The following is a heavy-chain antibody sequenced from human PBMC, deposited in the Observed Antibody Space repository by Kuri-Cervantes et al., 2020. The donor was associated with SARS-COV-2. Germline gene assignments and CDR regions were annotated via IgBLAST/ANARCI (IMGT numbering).Heavy chain of an antibody. D-gene: IGHD3-10*01. CDR3: AKARYYS. CDR2: VDSGGRT. J-gene: IGHJ6*02. V-gene: IGHV3-53*01. Sequence: ETLSLTCAASGFSVSDHHMSWVRRAPGKGLDWVANVDSGGRTYYADSVKGRFTISRDNSKNTLYLQMNSLRAEDTAVYYCAKARYYSWGQGTTVTVSS. CDR1: GFSVSDHH.